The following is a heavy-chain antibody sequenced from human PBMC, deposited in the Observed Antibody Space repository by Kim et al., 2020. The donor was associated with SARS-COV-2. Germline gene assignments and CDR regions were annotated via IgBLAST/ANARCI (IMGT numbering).Heavy chain of an antibody. CDR1: GFTFNNFW. Sequence: GGSLRLSCAASGFTFNNFWIHWVRQGPGTGLVYVSGVSGDGNSYWYADSVKGRFTISRDNAKNTVFLHMNSLRAEDTAMYFCVRDRRTPSADYYFYYWGQGILVTVSS. CDR3: VRDRRTPSADYYFYY. V-gene: IGHV3-74*01. J-gene: IGHJ4*02. CDR2: VSGDGNSY. D-gene: IGHD2-15*01.